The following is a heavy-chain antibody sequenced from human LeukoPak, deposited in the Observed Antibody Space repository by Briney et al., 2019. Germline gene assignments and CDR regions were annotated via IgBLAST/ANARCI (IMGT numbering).Heavy chain of an antibody. V-gene: IGHV3-33*01. CDR3: ARDRDFWSGYYTVDY. Sequence: GGSLRLSCAASGFTFSSYGMHWVRQARGKGLEWVAVIWYDGSNKYYAGSVKGRFTISRDNSKNTLYLQMNSLRAEDTAVYYCARDRDFWSGYYTVDYWGQGTLVTVSS. CDR2: IWYDGSNK. J-gene: IGHJ4*02. CDR1: GFTFSSYG. D-gene: IGHD3-3*01.